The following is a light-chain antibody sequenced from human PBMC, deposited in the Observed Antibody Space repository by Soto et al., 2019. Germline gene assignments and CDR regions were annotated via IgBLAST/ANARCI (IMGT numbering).Light chain of an antibody. CDR3: QQYGYLPLT. CDR1: QDINIY. V-gene: IGKV1-33*01. CDR2: GAS. J-gene: IGKJ4*01. Sequence: DIQMTQSPSSLSAFVGDRVTITCQASQDINIYLNWYQQKPGKAPKLLIYGASNLATGAPPKFSGSRSETEFTFTISSLQPEDIATYYCQQYGYLPLTFGGGTKVEI.